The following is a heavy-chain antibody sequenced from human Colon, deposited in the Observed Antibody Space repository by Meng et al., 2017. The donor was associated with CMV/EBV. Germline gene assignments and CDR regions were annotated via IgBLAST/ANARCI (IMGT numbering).Heavy chain of an antibody. CDR1: DVSLSAYY. D-gene: IGHD1-1*01. CDR2: IHSNGIL. J-gene: IGHJ4*02. V-gene: IGHV4-34*01. Sequence: QVQLQQWGPGLVKPSETLSLTCDVIDVSLSAYYWAWIRQPPGKGLEWIGEIHSNGILNYNPSLESRLTISVDTSKNQVSLKVTSVTAADTAVYYCGGFTTNKGGYWGPGTLVTVSS. CDR3: GGFTTNKGGY.